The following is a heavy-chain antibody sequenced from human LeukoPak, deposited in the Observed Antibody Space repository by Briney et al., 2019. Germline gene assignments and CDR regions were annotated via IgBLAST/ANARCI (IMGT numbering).Heavy chain of an antibody. CDR3: ARPGLGSGWYSGFDY. V-gene: IGHV4-34*01. CDR2: IYHSGST. Sequence: SETLSLTCAVYGGSFSGYYWSWIRQPPGKGLEWIGSIYHSGSTNYNPSLKSRVTISVDTSKNQFSLKLSSVTAADTAVYYCARPGLGSGWYSGFDYWGQGTLVTVSS. D-gene: IGHD6-19*01. CDR1: GGSFSGYY. J-gene: IGHJ4*02.